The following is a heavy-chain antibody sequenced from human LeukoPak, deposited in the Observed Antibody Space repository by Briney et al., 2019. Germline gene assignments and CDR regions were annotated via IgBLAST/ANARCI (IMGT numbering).Heavy chain of an antibody. CDR1: GYTFTRYG. CDR2: ISAYNGNT. D-gene: IGHD2-15*01. Sequence: ASVKVSCKASGYTFTRYGISWVRQAPGQGLEWMGWISAYNGNTNYAQKLQGRVTMTTDTSTSTAYMELRSLRSDDTAVYYCADVVVVAAPYYYGMDVWGQGTTVTVSS. CDR3: ADVVVVAAPYYYGMDV. V-gene: IGHV1-18*01. J-gene: IGHJ6*02.